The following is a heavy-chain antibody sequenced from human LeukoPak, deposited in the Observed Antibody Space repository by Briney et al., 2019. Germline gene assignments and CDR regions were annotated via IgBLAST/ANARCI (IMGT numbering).Heavy chain of an antibody. CDR2: INPNSGGT. CDR3: AKDRPQTPVVITPSFDQ. Sequence: GASVKVSCKASGYTFTGYYMHWLRQAPGQGLEWMGWINPNSGGTRYAQTFQGRVTITRDTSITTAYMELSGLTSGDTALYFCAKDRPQTPVVITPSFDQWGQGTLVTVSS. D-gene: IGHD1-14*01. J-gene: IGHJ4*02. CDR1: GYTFTGYY. V-gene: IGHV1-2*02.